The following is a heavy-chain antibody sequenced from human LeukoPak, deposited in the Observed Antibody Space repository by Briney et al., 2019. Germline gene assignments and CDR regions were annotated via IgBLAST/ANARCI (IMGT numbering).Heavy chain of an antibody. Sequence: SETLSLTCTVSGGSISNYYWGWIRQPPGKGLEWIGYIYYSGSTNYNPSLKSRVTISVDTSKNQFSLKLSSVTAADTAVYYCARTPGPMYYYDSSGYFFDYWGQGTLVTVSS. CDR3: ARTPGPMYYYDSSGYFFDY. D-gene: IGHD3-22*01. V-gene: IGHV4-59*08. J-gene: IGHJ4*02. CDR1: GGSISNYY. CDR2: IYYSGST.